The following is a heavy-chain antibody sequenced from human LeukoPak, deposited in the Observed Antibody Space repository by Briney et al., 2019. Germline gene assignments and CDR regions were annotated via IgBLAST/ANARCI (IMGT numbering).Heavy chain of an antibody. CDR3: VKGVPTTVSDY. CDR1: GFSFSNYA. D-gene: IGHD4-17*01. V-gene: IGHV3-64D*09. Sequence: PGGSLRLSCSASGFSFSNYAMRWVRQAPGKGLEYVSAISSNGGSTYYADSVKGRFTISRDNSKNTLYLQMSSLRAEDTAVYYCVKGVPTTVSDYWGQGTLVTVSS. J-gene: IGHJ4*02. CDR2: ISSNGGST.